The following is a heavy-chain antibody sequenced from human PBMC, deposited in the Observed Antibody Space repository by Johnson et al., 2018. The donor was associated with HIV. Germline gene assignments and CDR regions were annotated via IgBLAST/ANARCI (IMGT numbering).Heavy chain of an antibody. CDR3: ASGVTARAPLLI. V-gene: IGHV3-20*04. Sequence: VQLVESGGGVVRPGGSLRLSCAASGFTFDDYGMSWVRQAPGKGLEWVSGINWNGGSTGYADSVKGRFTISRDNAKNTLYLQMKSLRAEDTAVYYCASGVTARAPLLIWGQGTMVTVSS. CDR1: GFTFDDYG. CDR2: INWNGGST. J-gene: IGHJ3*02. D-gene: IGHD6-6*01.